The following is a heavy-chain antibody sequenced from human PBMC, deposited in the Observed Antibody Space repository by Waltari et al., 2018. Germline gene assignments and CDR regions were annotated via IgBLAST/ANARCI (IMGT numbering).Heavy chain of an antibody. CDR1: GFTFSSCG. V-gene: IGHV3-33*01. CDR3: ARDPNDY. J-gene: IGHJ4*02. CDR2: IWYDGSNK. Sequence: QVQLVESGGGVVQPGRSLRLSCAESGFTFSSCGMHWVRQAPGKGLEWVAVIWYDGSNKYYADSVKGRFTISRDNSKNTLYLQMNSLRAEDMAVYYCARDPNDYWGQGTLVTVSS.